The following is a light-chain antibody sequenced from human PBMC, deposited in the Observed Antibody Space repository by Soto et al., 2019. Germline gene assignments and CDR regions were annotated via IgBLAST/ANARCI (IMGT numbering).Light chain of an antibody. CDR2: GAS. CDR1: QSISSTY. J-gene: IGKJ1*01. Sequence: EIVLTQSPGTLSLSPGERATLSCRASQSISSTYLAWYQHKPGQAPRLLIYGASSRATGIPERFSGSGSGTDFTLTISRLEPADCAVYYCQQYGTSPGTFGQGTKVEIK. V-gene: IGKV3-20*01. CDR3: QQYGTSPGT.